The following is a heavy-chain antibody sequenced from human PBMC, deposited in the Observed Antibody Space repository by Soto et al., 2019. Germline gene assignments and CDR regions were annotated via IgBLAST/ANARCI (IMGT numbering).Heavy chain of an antibody. Sequence: PGESLKISCKCSGYSFTSYWIGLVRQMPGKGLEWMGIIYPGDSDTRYSPSFQGQVTISADKSISTAYLQWSSLKASDTAMYYCARLKGAAYYYYYMDVWGKGTTVTVSS. J-gene: IGHJ6*03. CDR1: GYSFTSYW. CDR3: ARLKGAAYYYYYMDV. V-gene: IGHV5-51*01. CDR2: IYPGDSDT.